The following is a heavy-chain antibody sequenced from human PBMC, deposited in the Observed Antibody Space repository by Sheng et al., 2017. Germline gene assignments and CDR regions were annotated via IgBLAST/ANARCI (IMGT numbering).Heavy chain of an antibody. CDR1: GGTFSSYA. CDR2: IIPILGIA. CDR3: ARAIRGSLSGGSSARGGCWFDP. V-gene: IGHV1-69*04. J-gene: IGHJ5*02. D-gene: IGHD2-15*01. Sequence: QVQLVQSGAEVKKPGSSVKVSCKASGGTFSSYAISWVRQAPGQGLEWMGGIIPILGIANYAQKFQGRVTITADKSTSTAYMELSSLRSEDTAVYYCARAIRGSLSGGSSARGGCWFDPWGQGTLVTVSS.